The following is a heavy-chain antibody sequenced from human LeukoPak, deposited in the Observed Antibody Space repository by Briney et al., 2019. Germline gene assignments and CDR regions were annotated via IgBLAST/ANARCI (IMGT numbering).Heavy chain of an antibody. CDR1: GGTFSSYA. J-gene: IGHJ6*02. CDR2: IIPIFGTA. V-gene: IGHV1-69*13. Sequence: SVKVSCKASGGTFSSYAISWVRQAPGQGLEWMGGIIPIFGTANYAQKFQGRVTITADESTSTAYMELSSLRSEDTAVYYCARAVTGFLYYYYGMDVWGQGTTVTVSS. D-gene: IGHD5-18*01. CDR3: ARAVTGFLYYYYGMDV.